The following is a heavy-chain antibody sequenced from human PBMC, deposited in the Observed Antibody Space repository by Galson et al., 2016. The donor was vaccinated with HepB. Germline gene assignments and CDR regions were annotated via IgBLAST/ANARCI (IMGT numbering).Heavy chain of an antibody. Sequence: SLRLSCAASGFTFSSYAMTWVRQAPGKGLEWVSVITSGGSTYYAASVKGRFTISRDNSKNTLYVQMNNLGAEDTAIYYCARGRTTSCNSAFDIWGQGTMVTVSS. CDR3: ARGRTTSCNSAFDI. CDR2: ITSGGST. D-gene: IGHD2-2*02. J-gene: IGHJ3*02. CDR1: GFTFSSYA. V-gene: IGHV3-23*01.